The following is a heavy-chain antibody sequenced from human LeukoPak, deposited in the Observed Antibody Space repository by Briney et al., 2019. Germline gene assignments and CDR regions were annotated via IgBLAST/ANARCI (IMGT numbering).Heavy chain of an antibody. V-gene: IGHV3-30*02. J-gene: IGHJ4*02. CDR1: GFTFSSYG. Sequence: GGSLRLSCAASGFTFSSYGMHWVRQAPGKGLEGVAFIRYDGSNKYYADSVKGRFTISRDNSKNTLYLQMNSLRAEDTAVYYCAKLLGYCSSTSCYDYFDYWGQGTLVTVSS. CDR2: IRYDGSNK. D-gene: IGHD2-2*01. CDR3: AKLLGYCSSTSCYDYFDY.